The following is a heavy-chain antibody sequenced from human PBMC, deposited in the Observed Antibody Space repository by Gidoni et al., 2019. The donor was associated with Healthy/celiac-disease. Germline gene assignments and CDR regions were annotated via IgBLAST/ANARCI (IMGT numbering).Heavy chain of an antibody. CDR2: IYSGGST. Sequence: EVQLVESGGGLVQPGGSLRLSCAASGFTVSSNYMSWVRQAPGKGLEWVSVIYSGGSTYYADSVKGRFTISRDNSKNTLYLQMNSLRAEDTAVYYCARGLLGLRFLEYVAFDIWGQGTMVTVSS. V-gene: IGHV3-66*01. CDR1: GFTVSSNY. CDR3: ARGLLGLRFLEYVAFDI. D-gene: IGHD3-3*01. J-gene: IGHJ3*02.